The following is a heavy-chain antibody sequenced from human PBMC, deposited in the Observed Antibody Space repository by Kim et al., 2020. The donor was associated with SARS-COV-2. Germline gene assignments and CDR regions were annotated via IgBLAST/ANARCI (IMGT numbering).Heavy chain of an antibody. Sequence: YADAVKGRFSTSSDNAKNSLYLQMNRRRADDTAVYYCEKDIAVADFYYFDYWGQGTLVTAAS. J-gene: IGHJ4*02. D-gene: IGHD6-19*01. V-gene: IGHV3-9*01. CDR3: EKDIAVADFYYFDY.